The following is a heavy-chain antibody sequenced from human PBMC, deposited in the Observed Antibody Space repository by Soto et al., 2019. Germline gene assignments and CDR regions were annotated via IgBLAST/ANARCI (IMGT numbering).Heavy chain of an antibody. V-gene: IGHV3-23*01. J-gene: IGHJ4*02. Sequence: PGGSLRLSCAAFGFNFNTYAMSWVRQAPGKGLEWVASLSGSGGFTEHADSVKGRFSISRDNSKNTLFLHMNGLRVDDTAVYYCEKDRYYDGRIIDSLGAGALVTVAS. CDR1: GFNFNTYA. D-gene: IGHD3-16*01. CDR2: LSGSGGFT. CDR3: EKDRYYDGRIIDS.